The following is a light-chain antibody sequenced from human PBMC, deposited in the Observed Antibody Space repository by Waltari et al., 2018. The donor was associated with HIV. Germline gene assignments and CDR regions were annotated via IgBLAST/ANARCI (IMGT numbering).Light chain of an antibody. CDR3: SSHTSSTTRV. CDR1: SSDVGGYNY. V-gene: IGLV2-14*01. J-gene: IGLJ3*02. Sequence: QSALTQPASVSGSPGQSITISCTGTSSDVGGYNYVSWYQQHPGKAPTLIIYEVTNRPSGVSNRFSGSKSGNTASLTISGVQPEDEADYYCSSHTSSTTRVFGGGTKLTVL. CDR2: EVT.